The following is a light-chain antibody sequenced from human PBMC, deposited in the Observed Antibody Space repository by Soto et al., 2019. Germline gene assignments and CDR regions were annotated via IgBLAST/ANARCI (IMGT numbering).Light chain of an antibody. CDR2: AAS. CDR1: QAISSY. J-gene: IGKJ5*01. Sequence: IQWTQNPSYLSASVRDRFSITCLAIQAISSYLAWYQQKPGRAPKLLIYAASTLQSGVPSRFSGSGSGTEFTLTITSLQPEDFATYNCQELNSFPITFGQGTRREIK. CDR3: QELNSFPIT. V-gene: IGKV1-9*01.